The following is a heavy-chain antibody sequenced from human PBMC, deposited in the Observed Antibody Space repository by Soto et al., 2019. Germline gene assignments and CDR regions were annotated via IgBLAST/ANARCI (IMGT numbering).Heavy chain of an antibody. D-gene: IGHD1-1*01. Sequence: SQTLSLTCAISGDSVSSNSAAWNWIRQSPSRGLEWLGRTYYRSKWYNDYAVSVKSRITINPDTSKNQFSLQLNSVTPEDTAVYYCARALYNWNDGLGTNLFDPWGQGTPVIVSS. J-gene: IGHJ5*02. V-gene: IGHV6-1*01. CDR3: ARALYNWNDGLGTNLFDP. CDR1: GDSVSSNSAA. CDR2: TYYRSKWYN.